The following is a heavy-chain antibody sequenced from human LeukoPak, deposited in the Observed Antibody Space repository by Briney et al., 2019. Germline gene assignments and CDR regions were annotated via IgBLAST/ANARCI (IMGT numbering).Heavy chain of an antibody. D-gene: IGHD6-25*01. CDR1: GGTFSSYA. CDR2: IIPILGIA. V-gene: IGHV1-69*10. J-gene: IGHJ6*02. Sequence: ASVKVSCKASGGTFSSYAISWVRQAPGQGLEWMGGIIPILGIANYAQKFQGKVTITADKSTSTAYMELSRLRSDDTAVYYCARALESSRLREYYYYGMDVWGQGTTVTVSS. CDR3: ARALESSRLREYYYYGMDV.